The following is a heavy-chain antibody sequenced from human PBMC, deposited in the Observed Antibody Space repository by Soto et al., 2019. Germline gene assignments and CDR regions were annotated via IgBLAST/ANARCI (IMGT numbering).Heavy chain of an antibody. J-gene: IGHJ4*02. CDR3: VRDLSYPFYFDS. CDR1: GYAFTDYF. Sequence: ASVKVSCKASGYAFTDYFIHWVRQAPGQGLEWMGCINPYSGGTNSAQNFQGRVTMTRDTSISTAYMELTSLRSDDTAVYYCVRDLSYPFYFDSWGQGTLVTVSS. D-gene: IGHD3-10*01. CDR2: INPYSGGT. V-gene: IGHV1-2*02.